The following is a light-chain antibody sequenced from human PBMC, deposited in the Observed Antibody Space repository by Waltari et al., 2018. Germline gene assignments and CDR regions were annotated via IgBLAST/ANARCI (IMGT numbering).Light chain of an antibody. Sequence: QSVLTQPPSASGTPGQRLTISCSGSHSNIGSNYVYCSQQLPGTAPKLLTYKDSQRPSGVPDRFSGSKSGTSASLAISGLRSEDEADYYCAAWDDSLSGPIFATGTKVTV. CDR1: HSNIGSNY. J-gene: IGLJ1*01. CDR2: KDS. V-gene: IGLV1-47*01. CDR3: AAWDDSLSGPI.